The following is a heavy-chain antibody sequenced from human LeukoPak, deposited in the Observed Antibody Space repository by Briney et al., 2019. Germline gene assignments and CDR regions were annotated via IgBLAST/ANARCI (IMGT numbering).Heavy chain of an antibody. J-gene: IGHJ6*04. CDR3: ARAKQRIAVAGGGGMDV. Sequence: SQTLSLTCTVSGASTSSVDYYWTWIRQTPGEGLEWIGFIYHNGNTQYNPSLKSAITISIDTSKNQFSLKLSSVTAADTAVYYCARAKQRIAVAGGGGMDVWGKGTTVTVSS. D-gene: IGHD6-19*01. CDR2: IYHNGNT. V-gene: IGHV4-30-4*01. CDR1: GASTSSVDYY.